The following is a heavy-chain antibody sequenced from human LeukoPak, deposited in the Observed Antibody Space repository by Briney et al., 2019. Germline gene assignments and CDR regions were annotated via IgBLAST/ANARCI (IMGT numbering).Heavy chain of an antibody. D-gene: IGHD3-22*01. J-gene: IGHJ4*02. CDR2: INHSGST. Sequence: SETLSLTCAVYGGSFSGYYWSWIRQPPGKGLEWIGEINHSGSTNYNPSLKSRVTISVDTSKNQFSLKLSSVTAADTAVYYCARRASMIVVVRRAREFDYWGQGTLVTVSS. CDR3: ARRASMIVVVRRAREFDY. CDR1: GGSFSGYY. V-gene: IGHV4-34*01.